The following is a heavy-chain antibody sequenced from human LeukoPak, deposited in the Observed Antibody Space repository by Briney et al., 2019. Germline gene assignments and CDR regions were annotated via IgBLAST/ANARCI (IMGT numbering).Heavy chain of an antibody. CDR2: IRSRAYGETT. CDR1: GFNFGDYA. J-gene: IGHJ6*03. V-gene: IGHV3-49*04. Sequence: GGSLRPSCAASGFNFGDYAMGWVRQAPGKGLEWVGFIRSRAYGETTEYAASVEVRFTISRDDSKNIAYLEMNSLKIDDTAVYYCTRNRARAGGYCLGGRCFDNYYYYYMDVWGKGTTVTISS. CDR3: TRNRARAGGYCLGGRCFDNYYYYYMDV. D-gene: IGHD2-15*01.